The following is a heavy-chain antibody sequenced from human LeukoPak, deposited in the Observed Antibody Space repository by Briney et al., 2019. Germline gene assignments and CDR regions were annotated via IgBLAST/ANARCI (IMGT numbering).Heavy chain of an antibody. J-gene: IGHJ4*02. CDR3: ARDRGYSYGAFDY. CDR1: GGSISSSSYY. D-gene: IGHD5-18*01. CDR2: IYYSGST. Sequence: SETLSFTCTVSGGSISSSSYYWGWIRQPPGKGLEWIGSIYYSGSTYYNPSLKSRVTISVDTSKNQFSLKLSSVTAADTAVYYCARDRGYSYGAFDYWGQGTLVTVSS. V-gene: IGHV4-39*07.